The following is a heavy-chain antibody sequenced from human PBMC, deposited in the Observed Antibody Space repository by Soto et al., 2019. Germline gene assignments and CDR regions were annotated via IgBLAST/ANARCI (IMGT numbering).Heavy chain of an antibody. CDR3: ARGGGPDIAYGMDV. V-gene: IGHV4-4*02. D-gene: IGHD5-12*01. J-gene: IGHJ6*02. Sequence: SETLSLTCAVSGGSISSINWWSWVRQPPGNGLKWIGEIYHSGSTTYNPSLKSRVTISVDKSKNQFSLKLKSVTAADTAIYYCARGGGPDIAYGMDVWGQGTTVTVSS. CDR1: GGSISSINW. CDR2: IYHSGST.